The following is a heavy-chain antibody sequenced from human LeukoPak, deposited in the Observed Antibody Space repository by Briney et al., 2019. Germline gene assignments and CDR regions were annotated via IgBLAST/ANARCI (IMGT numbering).Heavy chain of an antibody. CDR2: IYYSGST. D-gene: IGHD3-10*01. CDR3: ARSDGSGGSLDY. J-gene: IGHJ4*02. Sequence: SETLSLTCTVSGGSISSGGYYWSWIRQHPGKGLEWIGYIYYSGSTYYNPSLKSRVTISVDTSKNQFSLKLSSVTAADTAVYYCARSDGSGGSLDYWGQGTLVTVSS. V-gene: IGHV4-31*03. CDR1: GGSISSGGYY.